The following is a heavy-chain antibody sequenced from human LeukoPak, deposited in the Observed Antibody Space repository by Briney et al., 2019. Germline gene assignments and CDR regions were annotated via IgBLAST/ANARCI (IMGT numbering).Heavy chain of an antibody. V-gene: IGHV4-59*01. CDR3: AWGGRAGTGAVDY. CDR2: IYYSGST. CDR1: GGSISSYY. D-gene: IGHD6-13*01. J-gene: IGHJ4*02. Sequence: SETLSLTCTVSGGSISSYYWSWIRQPPGKGLEWIGYIYYSGSTNYNPSLKSRVTISVDTSKNQFSLKLSSVTAADTAVYYCAWGGRAGTGAVDYWGQGTLVTVSS.